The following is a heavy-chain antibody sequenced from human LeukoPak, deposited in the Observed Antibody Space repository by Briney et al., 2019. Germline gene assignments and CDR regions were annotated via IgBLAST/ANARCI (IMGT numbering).Heavy chain of an antibody. Sequence: SQTLSLTCAISGDSVSSNSAAWNWIWQSPSRGLEWLGRTYYRSKWYNNYALSVKSRMTVNPDTSKNQISLQLNSVTPEDTAVYYCARESAGTYYFDYWGQGALVTVSS. CDR3: ARESAGTYYFDY. CDR2: TYYRSKWYN. D-gene: IGHD6-19*01. J-gene: IGHJ4*02. V-gene: IGHV6-1*01. CDR1: GDSVSSNSAA.